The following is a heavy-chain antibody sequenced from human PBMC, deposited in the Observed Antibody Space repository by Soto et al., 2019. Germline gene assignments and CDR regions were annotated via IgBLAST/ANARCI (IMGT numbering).Heavy chain of an antibody. CDR1: GFTFSSYG. CDR3: ARDFEVRVAGTPKAAFDI. J-gene: IGHJ3*02. Sequence: PGGSLRLSCAASGFTFSSYGMHWVRQAPGKGLEWVAVIWYDGSNKYYADSVKGRFTISRDNSKNTLYLQMNSLRAEDTAVYYCARDFEVRVAGTPKAAFDIWGQGTMVTVSS. CDR2: IWYDGSNK. D-gene: IGHD6-19*01. V-gene: IGHV3-33*01.